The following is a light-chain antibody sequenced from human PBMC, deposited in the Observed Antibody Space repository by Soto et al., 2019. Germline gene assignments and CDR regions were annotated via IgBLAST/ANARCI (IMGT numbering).Light chain of an antibody. V-gene: IGKV3D-7*01. CDR2: GAS. J-gene: IGKJ1*01. Sequence: PGERVTLSCRASQSVSSSYLTWYQQKPGQAPRLLIYGASTRATSIPARFSGSGSGTDFTLTISSLQPEDFAVYYCQQDYNLPWTFGQGINVDIK. CDR1: QSVSSSY. CDR3: QQDYNLPWT.